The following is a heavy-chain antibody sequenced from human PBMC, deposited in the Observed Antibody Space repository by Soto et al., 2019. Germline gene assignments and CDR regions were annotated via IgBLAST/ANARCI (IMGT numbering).Heavy chain of an antibody. D-gene: IGHD6-13*01. CDR3: ARVYSSSWSDAFDI. V-gene: IGHV4-28*05. Sequence: QVQLQESGPGLVKPSDTLSLICDVSGYSISSSNWWGWIRQPPGKGLEWIGYIYYSGSIYYNLSLQSRVTMSIETSKNQFSLKLSSVTSVDTAVYYCARVYSSSWSDAFDIWGQGTMVTVSS. CDR2: IYYSGSI. J-gene: IGHJ3*02. CDR1: GYSISSSNW.